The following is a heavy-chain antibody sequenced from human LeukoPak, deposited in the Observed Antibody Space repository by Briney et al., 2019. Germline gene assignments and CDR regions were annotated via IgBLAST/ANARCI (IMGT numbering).Heavy chain of an antibody. CDR1: GFTFDDYA. CDR3: AKPRYSSSWYYYGMDV. D-gene: IGHD6-13*01. J-gene: IGHJ6*02. Sequence: GRSLRLSCAASGFTFDDYAMHWVRQAPGKGLEWVSGISWNSGSIGYADSVKGRFTISRDNAKNSLYLQMNSLRAEDTALYYCAKPRYSSSWYYYGMDVWGQGTTVTASS. CDR2: ISWNSGSI. V-gene: IGHV3-9*01.